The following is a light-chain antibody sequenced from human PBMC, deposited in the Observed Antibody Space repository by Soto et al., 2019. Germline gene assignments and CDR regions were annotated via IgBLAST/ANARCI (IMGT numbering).Light chain of an antibody. CDR2: GAS. J-gene: IGKJ1*01. Sequence: ELVMTQSPATLSVSPGERVTLSCRASQFISNSLAWYQQRPGQPPRLLIYGASTRAAGIPDRFSGSGSGTEFTLTISSLQSEDFAVYYCQQSSNWPRTFGQGTKVDI. CDR3: QQSSNWPRT. V-gene: IGKV3-15*01. CDR1: QFISNS.